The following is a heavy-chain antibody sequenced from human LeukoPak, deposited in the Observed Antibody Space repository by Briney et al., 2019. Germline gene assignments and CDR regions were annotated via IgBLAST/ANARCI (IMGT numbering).Heavy chain of an antibody. J-gene: IGHJ4*02. D-gene: IGHD5/OR15-5a*01. CDR2: IRPKTNGGTT. Sequence: PGGSLRLSCAASGFTFSTYAMSWVRQAPGKGLEWVGRIRPKTNGGTTEYAAPVKGRFTISRDDSKDTVYLQMTSLKIEDTAVYFCTTVSFNKPERETRDYWGQGTLVTVSS. V-gene: IGHV3-15*01. CDR3: TTVSFNKPERETRDY. CDR1: GFTFSTYA.